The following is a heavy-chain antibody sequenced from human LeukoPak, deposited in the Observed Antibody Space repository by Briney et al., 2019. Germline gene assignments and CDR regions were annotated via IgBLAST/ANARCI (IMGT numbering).Heavy chain of an antibody. CDR3: ARDTFYYDSTDYFDY. CDR1: GYTFTTYY. V-gene: IGHV1-46*01. D-gene: IGHD3-22*01. CDR2: INPSGGST. Sequence: ASVKVSCKASGYTFTTYYMHWVRQAPGQGLEWMGIINPSGGSTRYAQKLQGRVTMTTDTSTSTAYMELRSLRSDDTAVYYCARDTFYYDSTDYFDYWGQGTLVTVSS. J-gene: IGHJ4*02.